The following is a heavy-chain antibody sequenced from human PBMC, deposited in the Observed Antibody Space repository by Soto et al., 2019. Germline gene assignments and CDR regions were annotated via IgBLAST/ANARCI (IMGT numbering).Heavy chain of an antibody. CDR2: IYYTGSI. V-gene: IGHV4-4*07. D-gene: IGHD2-15*01. J-gene: IGHJ4*02. CDR3: ARDCSGGACYPASFDC. CDR1: DGSISTYH. Sequence: QVQLQESGPGLVKPSETLSLTCSVSDGSISTYHWSWIRQPAGKGLEWIGRIYYTGSIDYNPSLKSRVTMSVDMSKNQFSLKVRSVTAADTAVYYCARDCSGGACYPASFDCWGQGTLVTVSS.